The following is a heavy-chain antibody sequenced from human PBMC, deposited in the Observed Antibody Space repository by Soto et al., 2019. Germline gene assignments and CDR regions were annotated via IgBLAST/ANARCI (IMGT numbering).Heavy chain of an antibody. CDR2: ISTSDSAI. CDR3: ARGVDTAMVTFWVY. Sequence: GGSLRLSCAASGFTVSSNYMSWVRQAPGKGLEWVAYISTSDSAIYYTDSVKGRFTISRDNPKNSMYLQMNSLRAEDTAVYYCARGVDTAMVTFWVYWGQGTLVTVSS. D-gene: IGHD5-18*01. V-gene: IGHV3-11*04. J-gene: IGHJ4*02. CDR1: GFTVSSNY.